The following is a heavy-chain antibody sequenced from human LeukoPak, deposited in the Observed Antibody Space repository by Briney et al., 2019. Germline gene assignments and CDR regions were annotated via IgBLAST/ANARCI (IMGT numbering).Heavy chain of an antibody. V-gene: IGHV3-23*01. CDR2: ISGSGGST. J-gene: IGHJ6*02. CDR3: AKLIPPKYSSGWYPPDYYYGMDV. D-gene: IGHD6-19*01. CDR1: GFTFSSYA. Sequence: GGSLRLSCAASGFTFSSYAMSWVRQAPGKGLEWVSAISGSGGSTYYADSVKGRFTISRDNSKNTLYLQMNSLRAEDTAVYYCAKLIPPKYSSGWYPPDYYYGMDVWGQGTTVTVSS.